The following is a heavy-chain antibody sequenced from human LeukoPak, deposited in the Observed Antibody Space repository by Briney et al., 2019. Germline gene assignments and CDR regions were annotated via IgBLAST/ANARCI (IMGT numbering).Heavy chain of an antibody. J-gene: IGHJ4*02. D-gene: IGHD6-13*01. CDR3: AKADSSSWYEVTGSFDY. Sequence: PGGSLRLSCAASGFTFSSYGMHWVRQAPGKGLEWVAFIRYDGSNKYYAGSVKGRFTISRDNSKNTLYLQMNSLRAEDTAVYYCAKADSSSWYEVTGSFDYWGQGTLVTVSS. V-gene: IGHV3-30*02. CDR1: GFTFSSYG. CDR2: IRYDGSNK.